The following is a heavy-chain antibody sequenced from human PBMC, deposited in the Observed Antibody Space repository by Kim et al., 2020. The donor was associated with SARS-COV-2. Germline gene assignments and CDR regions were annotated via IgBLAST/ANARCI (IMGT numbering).Heavy chain of an antibody. CDR3: ARGGRGSSGWYRDYYYYGMDV. V-gene: IGHV1-8*01. D-gene: IGHD6-19*01. CDR2: MNPNSGNT. J-gene: IGHJ6*02. Sequence: ASVKVSCKASGYTFTSYDINWVRQATGQGLEWMGWMNPNSGNTGYAQKFQGRVTMTRNTSISTAYMELSSLRSEDTAVYYCARGGRGSSGWYRDYYYYGMDVWGQGTTVTVSS. CDR1: GYTFTSYD.